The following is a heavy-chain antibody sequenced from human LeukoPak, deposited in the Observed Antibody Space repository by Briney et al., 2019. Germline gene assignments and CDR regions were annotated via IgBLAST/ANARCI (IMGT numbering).Heavy chain of an antibody. CDR1: GGSVSSGSYY. J-gene: IGHJ4*02. CDR2: IYYSGST. V-gene: IGHV4-61*01. Sequence: KTSETLSPTCTVSGGSVSSGSYYWSWIRQPPGKGLEWIGYIYYSGSTNYNPSLKSRVTISVDTSKNQFSLKLSSVTAADTTVYYCARDLEGATLDYWGQGTLVTVSS. CDR3: ARDLEGATLDY. D-gene: IGHD1-26*01.